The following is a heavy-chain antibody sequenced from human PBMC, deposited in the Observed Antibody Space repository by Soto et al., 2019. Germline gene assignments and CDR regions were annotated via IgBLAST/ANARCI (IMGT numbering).Heavy chain of an antibody. J-gene: IGHJ5*02. Sequence: QVQLQESGPGLVKPSQTLSLTCTVSGGSISSGGYYWSWIRQHPGKGLEWIGYIYYSGSTYYNPSLKIRVTISVDTSKNQFSLKLSSVTAADTAVYYCARARYSNYFRWFDPWGQGTLVTVSS. V-gene: IGHV4-31*03. CDR3: ARARYSNYFRWFDP. D-gene: IGHD4-4*01. CDR1: GGSISSGGYY. CDR2: IYYSGST.